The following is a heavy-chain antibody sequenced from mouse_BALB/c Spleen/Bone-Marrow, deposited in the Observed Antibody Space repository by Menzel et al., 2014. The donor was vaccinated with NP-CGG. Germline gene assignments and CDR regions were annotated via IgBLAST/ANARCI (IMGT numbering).Heavy chain of an antibody. CDR3: ARWEYYAMDY. CDR2: IDPANGNT. J-gene: IGHJ4*01. Sequence: VKLSCTASGFNIKDTYMHWVKQRPEQGLEWIGRIDPANGNTKYDPKFQGKATITADTSSNTAYLQLSSLTSEDTAVYYCARWEYYAMDYWGQGTSVAVSS. D-gene: IGHD4-1*01. V-gene: IGHV14-3*02. CDR1: GFNIKDTY.